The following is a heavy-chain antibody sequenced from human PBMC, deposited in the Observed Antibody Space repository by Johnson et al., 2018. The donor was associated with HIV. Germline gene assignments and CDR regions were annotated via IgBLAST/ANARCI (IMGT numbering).Heavy chain of an antibody. CDR3: AKPYYDFWSGSSPPAG. J-gene: IGHJ3*01. CDR1: GFTFSDYY. CDR2: ISSSGNTI. D-gene: IGHD3-3*01. Sequence: VQLVESGGGLVKPGGSLRLSCAASGFTFSDYYISWIRQAPGKGLEWVSYISSSGNTIYYADSVKGRFTLSRDNAKNSLYLQMNSLRAEDTAVYYCAKPYYDFWSGSSPPAGWGQGTMVTVSS. V-gene: IGHV3-11*04.